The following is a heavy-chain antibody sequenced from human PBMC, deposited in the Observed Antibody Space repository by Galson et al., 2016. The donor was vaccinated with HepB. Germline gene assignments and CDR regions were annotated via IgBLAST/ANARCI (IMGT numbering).Heavy chain of an antibody. J-gene: IGHJ5*02. Sequence: PALVKPTQTLTLTCTLSGFSFSTSREALAWIRQPPGKALEWLALIYWDYNTRYSPSLARRLTITKDASNNQVVLTMTDMDPLDTGTYFCAHRRDIADRAWFDPWGQGTLVTVSS. CDR1: GFSFSTSREA. CDR2: IYWDYNT. D-gene: IGHD2-15*01. V-gene: IGHV2-5*02. CDR3: AHRRDIADRAWFDP.